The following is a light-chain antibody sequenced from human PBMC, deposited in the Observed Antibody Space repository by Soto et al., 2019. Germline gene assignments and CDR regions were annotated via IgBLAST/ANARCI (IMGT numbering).Light chain of an antibody. J-gene: IGKJ2*01. Sequence: EIVLTQSPGTLSLSPGERATLSCRASQSIRSNYLAWYQQNPGQAPRLLIYGAFYRATGIPDRFSRSGAATDFTLTISRVEPDGFAVYHCQQYGSSPYTFGQGSKVEIK. V-gene: IGKV3-20*01. CDR2: GAF. CDR3: QQYGSSPYT. CDR1: QSIRSNY.